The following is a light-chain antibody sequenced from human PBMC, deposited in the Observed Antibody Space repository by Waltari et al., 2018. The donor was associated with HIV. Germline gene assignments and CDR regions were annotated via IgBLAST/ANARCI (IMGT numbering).Light chain of an antibody. CDR1: QSVLYSSNNKNY. CDR3: QQYYTTPYT. J-gene: IGKJ2*01. Sequence: DIVMTQSPASLAVSLGERATFNCTSTQSVLYSSNNKNYLAWYQQTPGQPPTLLIYRASSRESGVPDRFSGSGSGTDFTLTISSLQAEDVAVDYCQQYYTTPYTFGQGTKLEI. CDR2: RAS. V-gene: IGKV4-1*01.